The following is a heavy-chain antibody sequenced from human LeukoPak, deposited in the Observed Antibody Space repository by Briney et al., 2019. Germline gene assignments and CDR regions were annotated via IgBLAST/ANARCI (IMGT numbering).Heavy chain of an antibody. CDR1: GYTFTSYY. J-gene: IGHJ4*02. V-gene: IGHV1-46*01. Sequence: ASVKVSCKASGYTFTSYYMHWVRQAPGQGLEWMGIINPSGGSTSYAQKFQGRVTMTRDTSTSTVYMELSSLRSEDTAVYYCARVLWFGELLYIFDYWGQGTLVTVSS. CDR2: INPSGGST. CDR3: ARVLWFGELLYIFDY. D-gene: IGHD3-10*01.